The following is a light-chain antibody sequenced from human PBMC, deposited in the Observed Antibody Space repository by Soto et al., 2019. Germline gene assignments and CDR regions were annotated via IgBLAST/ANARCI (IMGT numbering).Light chain of an antibody. V-gene: IGLV2-23*02. CDR1: SSDVGSYNL. Sequence: QSVLTQPASVSGSPGQSITISCTGTSSDVGSYNLVSWYQQHPGKAPKLIIYEVNKRPSGVSIRFSGSKSGNTASLTISGLQAEDEADYSCCSYAGSSTFYVFGTGTKSPS. J-gene: IGLJ1*01. CDR3: CSYAGSSTFYV. CDR2: EVN.